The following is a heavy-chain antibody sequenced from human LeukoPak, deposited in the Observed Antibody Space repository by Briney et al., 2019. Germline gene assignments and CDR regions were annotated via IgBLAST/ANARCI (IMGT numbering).Heavy chain of an antibody. CDR1: GFTFSSYE. CDR3: ARHSVVGATTFWFDP. J-gene: IGHJ5*02. Sequence: GGSLRLSCAASGFTFSSYEMNWVRQAPGKGLEWVSYICSSGSTIYYADSVKGRFTISRDNAKNSLYLQMNSLRAEDTAVYYCARHSVVGATTFWFDPWGQGTLVTVSS. CDR2: ICSSGSTI. D-gene: IGHD1-26*01. V-gene: IGHV3-48*03.